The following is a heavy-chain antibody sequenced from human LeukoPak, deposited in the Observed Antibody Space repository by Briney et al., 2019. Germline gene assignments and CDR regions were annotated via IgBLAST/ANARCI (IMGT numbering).Heavy chain of an antibody. CDR1: GYTVTGYY. V-gene: IGHV1-2*06. CDR2: INPNSGGT. Sequence: ASVKVSCKASGYTVTGYYMHWVRQAPGQGLEWMGRINPNSGGTNYAQKFQGRVTMTRDTSISTAYMELSRLRSDDTAVYYCARGYCSSTSCYTPLYSLDVWGQGTTVTVSS. D-gene: IGHD2-2*02. CDR3: ARGYCSSTSCYTPLYSLDV. J-gene: IGHJ6*02.